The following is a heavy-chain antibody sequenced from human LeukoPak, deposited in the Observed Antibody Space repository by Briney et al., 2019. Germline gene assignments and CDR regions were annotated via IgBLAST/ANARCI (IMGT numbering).Heavy chain of an antibody. V-gene: IGHV4-4*07. CDR1: GGSITSYY. CDR2: IYTSGST. D-gene: IGHD6-13*01. J-gene: IGHJ4*02. Sequence: PSETLPLTCPLPGGSITSYYLSWIRQPAGKGLACIGRIYTSGSTNYNPSLKSRVTMSVDTSKNQFSLKLSSVTAADTAVYYCARERAVGQQLVIGYFDYWGQGTLVTVSS. CDR3: ARERAVGQQLVIGYFDY.